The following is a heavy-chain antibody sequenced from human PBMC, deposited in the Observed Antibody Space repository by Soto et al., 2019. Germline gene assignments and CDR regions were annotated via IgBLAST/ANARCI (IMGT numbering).Heavy chain of an antibody. J-gene: IGHJ5*02. CDR2: IYYSGST. Sequence: PSGTLSLTCNVTGGSISSGDYYWSWIRQPPGKGLEWIGYIYYSGSTYYNPSLKSRVTISVDTSKNQFSLKLSSVTAADTAVYYCARAPQYYYDSSGYPQLNSFDPWGQGTLVTVSS. D-gene: IGHD3-22*01. CDR3: ARAPQYYYDSSGYPQLNSFDP. V-gene: IGHV4-30-4*01. CDR1: GGSISSGDYY.